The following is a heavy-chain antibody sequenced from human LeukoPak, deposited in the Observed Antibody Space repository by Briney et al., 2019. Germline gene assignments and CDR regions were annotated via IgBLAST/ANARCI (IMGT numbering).Heavy chain of an antibody. D-gene: IGHD3-22*01. J-gene: IGHJ5*02. CDR2: LYSGGHT. CDR3: ARARCDTCGYGS. CDR1: GFTVSSSY. Sequence: PGGSLRLSCAASGFTVSSSYMSWVRQAPGKGLEWVAVLYSGGHTDYAVFVRGRCTICRNTSTKTVSLQMNSLRAEDTAEYSCARARCDTCGYGSWGQGTLVTVSS. V-gene: IGHV3-66*02.